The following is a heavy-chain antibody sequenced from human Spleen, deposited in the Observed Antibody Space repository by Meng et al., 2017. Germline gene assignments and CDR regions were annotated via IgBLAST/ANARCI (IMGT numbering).Heavy chain of an antibody. V-gene: IGHV4-59*01. CDR3: TRGGGSQDYFDY. Sequence: SETLSLTCTVSGGSISSYYWSWIRQPPGKGLEWIGYIYYSGSTNYNPSLKSRVTISVDTSKNQFSLKLSSVTAADTAVYYCTRGGGSQDYFDYWGQGTLVTVSS. CDR2: IYYSGST. CDR1: GGSISSYY. J-gene: IGHJ4*02. D-gene: IGHD1-26*01.